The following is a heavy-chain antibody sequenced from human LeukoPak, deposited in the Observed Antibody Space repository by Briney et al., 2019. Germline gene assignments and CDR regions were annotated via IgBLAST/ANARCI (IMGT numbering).Heavy chain of an antibody. CDR1: GFTVSSYF. J-gene: IGHJ3*02. CDR3: ARDGVNCSGAGCYSFFAFDI. Sequence: PGGSLRLSCAASGFTVSSYFMSWVRQAPGKGLEWVSVIHSGGSTLYADSVKGRFTISRHNSKNTLYLQVNSLRAEDTAVYYCARDGVNCSGAGCYSFFAFDIWGQGTMVTVSS. V-gene: IGHV3-53*04. D-gene: IGHD2-15*01. CDR2: IHSGGST.